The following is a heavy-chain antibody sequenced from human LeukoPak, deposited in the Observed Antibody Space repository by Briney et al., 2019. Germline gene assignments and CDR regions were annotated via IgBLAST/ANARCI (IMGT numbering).Heavy chain of an antibody. D-gene: IGHD3-10*01. Sequence: PSETLSLTCTVSGYSISSGYYWGWIRQPPGKGLEWIGSIYHSGSTYYNPSLKSRVTISVDTSKNQFSLKLSSVTAADTAVYYCARDSGSCYNGYYFDYWGQGTLVTVSS. CDR1: GYSISSGYY. CDR3: ARDSGSCYNGYYFDY. V-gene: IGHV4-38-2*02. CDR2: IYHSGST. J-gene: IGHJ4*02.